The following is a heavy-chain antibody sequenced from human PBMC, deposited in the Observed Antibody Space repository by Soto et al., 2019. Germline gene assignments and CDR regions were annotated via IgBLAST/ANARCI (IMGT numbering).Heavy chain of an antibody. CDR2: INHSGST. D-gene: IGHD2-8*01. Sequence: PSDTLSLTCAVYGGSFSGYYWSWIRQPPGKGLEWIGEINHSGSTNYNPSLKSRVTISVDTSKNQFSLQLSSVTAADTAVYYCARGRPYCTNGVCYIFDYWGQGTLVTVSS. CDR1: GGSFSGYY. J-gene: IGHJ4*02. CDR3: ARGRPYCTNGVCYIFDY. V-gene: IGHV4-34*01.